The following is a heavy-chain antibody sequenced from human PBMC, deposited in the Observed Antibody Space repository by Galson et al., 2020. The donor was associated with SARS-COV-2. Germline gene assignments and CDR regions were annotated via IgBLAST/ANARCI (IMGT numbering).Heavy chain of an antibody. CDR1: GFTFSSYA. Sequence: GESLKISCAASGFTFSSYAMHWVRQAPGKGLEWVAVISYDGSNKYYADSVKGRFTISRDNSKNTLYLQMNSLRAEDTAVYYCAPPHYYDPSFQHWGQGTLFTVSS. D-gene: IGHD3-22*01. V-gene: IGHV3-30-3*01. J-gene: IGHJ1*01. CDR2: ISYDGSNK. CDR3: APPHYYDPSFQH.